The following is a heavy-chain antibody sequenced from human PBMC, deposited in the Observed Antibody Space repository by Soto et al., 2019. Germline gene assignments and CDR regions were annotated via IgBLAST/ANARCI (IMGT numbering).Heavy chain of an antibody. CDR2: ISSSGYI. V-gene: IGHV3-21*01. J-gene: IGHJ6*02. Sequence: RGSLRLSCAASGFNFNSYTISWVRQAPGKRLEWLSSISSSGYIFSTDSVRGRFTISRDNAKNSVYLQINSLRAEDTAVYFCARDCSGGSCYPGMDVWGQGTTVSVS. CDR1: GFNFNSYT. D-gene: IGHD2-15*01. CDR3: ARDCSGGSCYPGMDV.